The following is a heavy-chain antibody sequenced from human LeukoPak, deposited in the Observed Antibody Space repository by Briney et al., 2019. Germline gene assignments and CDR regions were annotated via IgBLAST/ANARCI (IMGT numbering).Heavy chain of an antibody. CDR2: IYWDDDK. CDR1: GFSLSTSGVG. CDR3: AHEWHYDSSGYYYVDAFDI. V-gene: IGHV2-5*02. Sequence: SGPTLVKPTQTLTLTCTFSGFSLSTSGVGVGWIRQPPGKALEWLALIYWDDDKRYSPSLKSRLTITKDTSKNQVVLTMTNMDPVDTATYYCAHEWHYDSSGYYYVDAFDIWGQGTMVTVSS. D-gene: IGHD3-22*01. J-gene: IGHJ3*02.